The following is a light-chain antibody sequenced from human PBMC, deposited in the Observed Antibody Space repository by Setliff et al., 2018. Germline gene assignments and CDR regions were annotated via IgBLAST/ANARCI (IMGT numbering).Light chain of an antibody. CDR3: SSFRGGTSPCV. Sequence: QSALTQPASVSASPGQSITISCTGTSSDVGGYNSVSWYQQHPGKGPRLMIYDVSTRPSGISYRFSGSKSGNTASLTISGLQAEDEADYYCSSFRGGTSPCVFGTGTKVTVL. CDR1: SSDVGGYNS. J-gene: IGLJ1*01. CDR2: DVS. V-gene: IGLV2-14*03.